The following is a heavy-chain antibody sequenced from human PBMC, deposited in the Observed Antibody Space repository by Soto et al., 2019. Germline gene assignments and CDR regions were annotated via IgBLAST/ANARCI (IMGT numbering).Heavy chain of an antibody. CDR3: AREATGNGMDV. Sequence: QVHLVESGGGLVKPGGSLRLSCAGSGISFSGYYMSWIRQAPGVGLEWVSYISGSSTYADYADSVKGGMTISRDNARNSLSLQMNTLRAEDTAVYYCAREATGNGMDVWGQGTTVTVSS. CDR2: ISGSSTYA. D-gene: IGHD6-13*01. V-gene: IGHV3-11*06. J-gene: IGHJ6*02. CDR1: GISFSGYY.